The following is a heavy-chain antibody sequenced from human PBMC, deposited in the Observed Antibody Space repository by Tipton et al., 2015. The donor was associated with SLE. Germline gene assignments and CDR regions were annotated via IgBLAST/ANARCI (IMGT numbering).Heavy chain of an antibody. CDR2: IIHSGVT. CDR3: ARVAPSEVFDY. J-gene: IGHJ4*02. D-gene: IGHD5-12*01. CDR1: DGSISDYF. V-gene: IGHV4-34*12. Sequence: TLSLTCTVSDGSISDYFWTWIRQPPGKGLEWIAEIIHSGVTNYNPSLRSRVTISVDMSKNQVSLKLSSVTAADTAVYYCARVAPSEVFDYWGQGILVTVSS.